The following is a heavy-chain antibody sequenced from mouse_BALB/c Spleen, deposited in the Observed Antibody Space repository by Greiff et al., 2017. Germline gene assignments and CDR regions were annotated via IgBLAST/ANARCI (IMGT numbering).Heavy chain of an antibody. Sequence: EVQLQQSGPGLVKPSQSLSLTCTVTGYSITSDYAWNWIRQFPGNKLEWMGYISYSGSTSYNPSLKSRISITRDTSKNQFFLQLNSVTTEDTATYYCARSLYYRYDAMDYWGQGTSVTVSS. CDR1: GYSITSDYA. V-gene: IGHV3-2*02. D-gene: IGHD2-14*01. CDR2: ISYSGST. J-gene: IGHJ4*01. CDR3: ARSLYYRYDAMDY.